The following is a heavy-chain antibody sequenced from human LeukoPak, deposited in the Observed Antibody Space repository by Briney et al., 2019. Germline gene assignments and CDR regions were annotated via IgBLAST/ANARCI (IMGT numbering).Heavy chain of an antibody. Sequence: GGSLRLSCAASGFILSGYFMSWVRQAPGKGLEWVANIRQDGSEKYYVDSVKGRFTISRDNAKNSLYLQMNSLRAEDTAVYYCAREAEGATGNFDYWGQGTLVTVSS. CDR1: GFILSGYF. CDR3: AREAEGATGNFDY. CDR2: IRQDGSEK. J-gene: IGHJ4*02. D-gene: IGHD1-26*01. V-gene: IGHV3-7*01.